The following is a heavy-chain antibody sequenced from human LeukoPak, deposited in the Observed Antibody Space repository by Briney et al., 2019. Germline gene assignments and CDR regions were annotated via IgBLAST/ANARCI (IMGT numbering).Heavy chain of an antibody. CDR1: GFSASSSY. J-gene: IGHJ4*02. CDR3: ARDTGMAVGDY. Sequence: GGSLRLSCTVSGFSASSSYMTWVRQAPGKGLEWVSLIHSDDTTYYADAVKGRFTMPRDNSRSTLLLQMSNVRAEDTAVYYCARDTGMAVGDYWGQGTLVSVSS. CDR2: IHSDDTT. D-gene: IGHD5-24*01. V-gene: IGHV3-53*01.